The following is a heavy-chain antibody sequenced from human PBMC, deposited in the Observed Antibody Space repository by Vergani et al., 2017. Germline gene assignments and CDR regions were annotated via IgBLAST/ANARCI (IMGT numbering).Heavy chain of an antibody. V-gene: IGHV1-2*06. CDR2: INPNSGGT. D-gene: IGHD3-16*02. J-gene: IGHJ4*02. Sequence: QVQLVQSGAEVKKPGASVKVSCKVSGYTLSKLSMHWVRQAPGKGLEWMGRINPNSGGTNYAQKFQGRVTMTRDTSISTAYMELSRLRSDDTAVYYCAAGELSFEFDYWGQGTLVTVSS. CDR1: GYTLSKLS. CDR3: AAGELSFEFDY.